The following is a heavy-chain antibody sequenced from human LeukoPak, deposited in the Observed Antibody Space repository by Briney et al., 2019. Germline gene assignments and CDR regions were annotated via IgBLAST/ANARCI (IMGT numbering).Heavy chain of an antibody. CDR2: ISYDGSNK. Sequence: GGFLRLSCAASGFTFSSYAMHWVRQAPGKGLEWVAVISYDGSNKYYADSVKGRFTISRDNSKNTLYLQMNSLRAEDTAVYYCARDYYDSSGYYPPLDYWGQGTLVTVSS. J-gene: IGHJ4*02. V-gene: IGHV3-30-3*01. CDR3: ARDYYDSSGYYPPLDY. CDR1: GFTFSSYA. D-gene: IGHD3-22*01.